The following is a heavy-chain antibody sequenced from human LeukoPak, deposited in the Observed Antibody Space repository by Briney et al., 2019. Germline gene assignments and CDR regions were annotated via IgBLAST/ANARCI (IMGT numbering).Heavy chain of an antibody. CDR1: GFAFSSYA. Sequence: GGSLRLSCAASGFAFSSYAMSWVRQAPGKGLEWVSAISGSGGSTYYADSVKGRFTISRDNAKNSLYLQMNSLRAEDTAVYYCARAIPYGDYPFSDYWGQGTLVTVSS. J-gene: IGHJ4*02. D-gene: IGHD4-17*01. CDR2: ISGSGGST. V-gene: IGHV3-23*01. CDR3: ARAIPYGDYPFSDY.